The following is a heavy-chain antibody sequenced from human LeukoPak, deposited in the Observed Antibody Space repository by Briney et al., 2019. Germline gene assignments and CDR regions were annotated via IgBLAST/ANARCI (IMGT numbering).Heavy chain of an antibody. V-gene: IGHV4-59*08. D-gene: IGHD3-3*01. J-gene: IGHJ6*02. Sequence: SETLSLTCTVSGGSISSYYWSWIRQPPGKGLEWIGYIYYSGSTNYNPSLKSRVTISVDTSKNQFSLKLSSVTAADTAVYYCARSTPASYDHGGYYYGMDVGGQGTTVTVSS. CDR1: GGSISSYY. CDR2: IYYSGST. CDR3: ARSTPASYDHGGYYYGMDV.